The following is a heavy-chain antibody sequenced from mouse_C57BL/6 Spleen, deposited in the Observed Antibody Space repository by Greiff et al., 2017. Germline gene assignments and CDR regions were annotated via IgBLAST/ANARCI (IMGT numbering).Heavy chain of an antibody. CDR2: IYPGDGDT. V-gene: IGHV1-82*01. CDR3: ARDSQIYFAMDY. J-gene: IGHJ4*01. CDR1: GYAFSSSW. D-gene: IGHD1-1*01. Sequence: VKLMESGPELVKPGASVKISCKASGYAFSSSWMNWVKQRPGKGLEWIGRIYPGDGDTNYNGKFKGKATLTADKSSSTAYMQLSSLTSEDSAVYFCARDSQIYFAMDYWGQGTSVTVSS.